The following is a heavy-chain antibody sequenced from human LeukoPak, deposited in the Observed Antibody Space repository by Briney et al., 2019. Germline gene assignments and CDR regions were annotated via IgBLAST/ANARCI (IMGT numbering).Heavy chain of an antibody. V-gene: IGHV3-30-3*01. CDR3: ARAENSGWYAIY. CDR2: ISYDGSNK. J-gene: IGHJ4*02. Sequence: GRSLRLSCAASGFTFSSYAMHWVRQAPGKGLEWVAVISYDGSNKYYADSVKGRFTISRDNSKNTLYLQMNSLRAEDTAVYYCARAENSGWYAIYWGQGTLVTVSS. CDR1: GFTFSSYA. D-gene: IGHD6-19*01.